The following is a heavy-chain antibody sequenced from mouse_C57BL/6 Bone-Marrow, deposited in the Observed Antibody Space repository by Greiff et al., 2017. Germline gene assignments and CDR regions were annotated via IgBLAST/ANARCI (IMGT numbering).Heavy chain of an antibody. Sequence: EVQLQQSGAELVRPGASVKLSCTASGFNIKDDYMHWVKQRPEQGLEWIGWIDPENGDTEYASKFQGKATITADTSSNTAYLRLSSLTSEDTAVYYCTAYRYYYGSSSFAYWGQGTLVTVSA. CDR2: IDPENGDT. CDR3: TAYRYYYGSSSFAY. J-gene: IGHJ3*01. D-gene: IGHD1-1*01. CDR1: GFNIKDDY. V-gene: IGHV14-4*01.